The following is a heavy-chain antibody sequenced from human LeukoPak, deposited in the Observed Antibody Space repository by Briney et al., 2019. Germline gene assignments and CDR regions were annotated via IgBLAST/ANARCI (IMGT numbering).Heavy chain of an antibody. D-gene: IGHD3-22*01. CDR3: AKDGQSYYDSSGYQNWFDP. CDR2: ISWNSGSI. V-gene: IGHV3-9*01. CDR1: GFTFDDYA. J-gene: IGHJ5*02. Sequence: GGSLRLSCAASGFTFDDYAMHWVRQAPGKGLEWVSGISWNSGSIAYADSVKGRFTISRDNAKNSLYLQMNSLRAEDTALYYCAKDGQSYYDSSGYQNWFDPWGQGTLVTVSS.